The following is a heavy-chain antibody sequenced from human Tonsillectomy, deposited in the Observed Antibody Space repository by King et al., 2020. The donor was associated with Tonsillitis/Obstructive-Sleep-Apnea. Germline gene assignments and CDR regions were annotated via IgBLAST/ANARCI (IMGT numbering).Heavy chain of an antibody. J-gene: IGHJ4*02. CDR2: IYYSGST. CDR3: ARVSGIRQLDCLFFFDY. Sequence: VQLQESGPGLVKPSETLSLTCTVSSGSVSSGSYYWSWIRQPPGKGLEWIGYIYYSGSTNYNPSLKSRVTISVDTSKNQFSLKLSSVTAADTAVYYCARVSGIRQLDCLFFFDYCGPGTLVTVSS. CDR1: SGSVSSGSYY. V-gene: IGHV4-61*01. D-gene: IGHD3/OR15-3a*01.